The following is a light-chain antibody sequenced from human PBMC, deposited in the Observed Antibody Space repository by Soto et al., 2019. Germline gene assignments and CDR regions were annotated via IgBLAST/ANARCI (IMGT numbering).Light chain of an antibody. CDR1: ISDVGGYNY. CDR3: SSFADRNNFV. V-gene: IGLV2-8*01. J-gene: IGLJ1*01. CDR2: EVT. Sequence: HCVLTEPASSSGSPGQSVTISCTGSISDVGGYNYVSWYQQFPGKAPKLIIYEVTKRPSGVPDRFPGSKSGNTASLTVSGLQAEDEADYYCSSFADRNNFVYGTGTKVTVL.